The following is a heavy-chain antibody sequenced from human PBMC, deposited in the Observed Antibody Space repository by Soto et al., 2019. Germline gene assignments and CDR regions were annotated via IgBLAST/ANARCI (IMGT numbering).Heavy chain of an antibody. CDR3: ARDGVGGTVFFGYVDY. CDR1: EIIFSGYG. CDR2: IRFDGSNI. Sequence: GSLRRSCAVSEIIFSGYGMHWVRQAPGKGLEGVAVIRFDGSNIHYADSVNGRFTISSDNSKNTLYLRMDSLRAEDTAVYYCARDGVGGTVFFGYVDYWGQGALVTVSS. D-gene: IGHD1-26*01. V-gene: IGHV3-33*01. J-gene: IGHJ4*02.